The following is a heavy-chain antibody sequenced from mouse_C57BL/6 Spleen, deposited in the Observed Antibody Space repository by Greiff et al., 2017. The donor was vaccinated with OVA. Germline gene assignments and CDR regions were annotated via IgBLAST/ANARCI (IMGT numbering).Heavy chain of an antibody. D-gene: IGHD2-5*01. CDR1: GYTFTSYW. CDR2: IDPFDSYT. Sequence: QVQLQQPGAELVMPGASVKLSCKASGYTFTSYWMHWVKQRPGQGLEWIGEIDPFDSYTNYNQKFKGKSTLTVDKSSSTAYMQLSSLTSEDSAVYYGARDSNDYFDYWGQGTTLTVSS. J-gene: IGHJ2*01. V-gene: IGHV1-69*01. CDR3: ARDSNDYFDY.